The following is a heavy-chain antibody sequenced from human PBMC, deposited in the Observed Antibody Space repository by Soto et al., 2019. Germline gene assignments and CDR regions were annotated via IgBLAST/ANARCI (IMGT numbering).Heavy chain of an antibody. CDR1: GFTFSDYY. J-gene: IGHJ3*02. CDR3: ARGNRAFDI. CDR2: SRNKANSYTT. V-gene: IGHV3-72*01. Sequence: EVLLVESGGGLVQPGGSLRLSCAASGFTFSDYYMDWVRQAPGKGLEWVGRSRNKANSYTTEYAASVAGRFTVSRDDSKNSLYLQMNSLKADDTAIYYCARGNRAFDIWGQGTVVTVSS.